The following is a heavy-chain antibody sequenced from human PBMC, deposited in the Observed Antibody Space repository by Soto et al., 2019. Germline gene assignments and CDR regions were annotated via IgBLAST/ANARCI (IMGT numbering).Heavy chain of an antibody. V-gene: IGHV4-59*08. J-gene: IGHJ4*02. D-gene: IGHD4-17*01. CDR1: GGSITGYY. Sequence: QVQLRESGPGLVRPSETLSLTCTVSGGSITGYYWSWIRQPPGKGLEWIGYIYDSGTTTYNAALKWRSTISADTSKNQFSLNLRSVPAADAAVSYCARRNYGEEGYFFDFWGQGLLVTVSS. CDR2: IYDSGTT. CDR3: ARRNYGEEGYFFDF.